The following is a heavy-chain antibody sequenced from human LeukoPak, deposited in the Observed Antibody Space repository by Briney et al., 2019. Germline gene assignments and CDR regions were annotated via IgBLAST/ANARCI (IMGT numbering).Heavy chain of an antibody. CDR1: GFTFSSYS. Sequence: GGSLRLSCAASGFTFSSYSMNWVRQAPGKGLEWVSGINWNGGSTGYADSVKGRFTISRDNAKNSLYLQMNSLRAEDTALYYCARGYSGYDSYFDYWGQGTLVTVSS. CDR3: ARGYSGYDSYFDY. J-gene: IGHJ4*02. CDR2: INWNGGST. V-gene: IGHV3-20*04. D-gene: IGHD5-12*01.